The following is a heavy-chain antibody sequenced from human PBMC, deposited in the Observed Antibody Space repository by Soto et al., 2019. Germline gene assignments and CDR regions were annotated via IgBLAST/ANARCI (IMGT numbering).Heavy chain of an antibody. CDR1: GFSLSPYW. J-gene: IGHJ4*02. V-gene: IGHV3-74*03. CDR3: ARDLGGPDY. D-gene: IGHD3-16*01. CDR2: LSSDGFGA. Sequence: GGSLRLSCAASGFSLSPYWMHWVRQVPGRGLEWVARLSSDGFGAAYADSVKGRFFISRDIARNTLSLQMNSLRADDTAVYYCARDLGGPDYWGQGTLVTVSS.